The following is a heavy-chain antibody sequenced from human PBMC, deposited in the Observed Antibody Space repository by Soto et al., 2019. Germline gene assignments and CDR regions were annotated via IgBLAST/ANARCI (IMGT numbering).Heavy chain of an antibody. D-gene: IGHD6-19*01. CDR3: XXEXHSSXRAGXFDY. V-gene: IGHV3-30*04. J-gene: IGHJ4*02. CDR2: ISSDGNGK. CDR1: GLTLSSHH. Sequence: QVQLVXSGGGVVQPGTSLTLSCAASGLTLSSHHIHWVRQAPGKGLEWVAGISSDGNGKFYADSVRGRITXSRXXSKXXXXXXXXXXXXXXXXXYXXXXEXHSSXRAGXFDYWGQGVLVTVSS.